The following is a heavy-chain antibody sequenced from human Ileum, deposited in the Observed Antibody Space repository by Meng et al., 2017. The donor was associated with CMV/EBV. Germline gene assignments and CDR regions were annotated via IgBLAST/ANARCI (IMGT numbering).Heavy chain of an antibody. D-gene: IGHD3-3*01. V-gene: IGHV3-11*01. CDR1: GFTFSDYY. CDR3: ARGKAYDVWIGSYTTKYHGPDV. CDR2: ISRSATTM. Sequence: GGSLRLSCAASGFTFSDYYMTWIRQAPGKGLEWISYISRSATTMYYADSVKGRFTISRDNAKNSLYLQMNSLRADDTAVYYCARGKAYDVWIGSYTTKYHGPDVWGQGTTVTVSS. J-gene: IGHJ6*02.